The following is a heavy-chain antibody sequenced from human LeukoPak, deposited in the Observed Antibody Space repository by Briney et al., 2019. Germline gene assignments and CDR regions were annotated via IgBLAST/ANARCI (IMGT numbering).Heavy chain of an antibody. D-gene: IGHD6-19*01. Sequence: GGSLRLSCAASGFTFSGSAMHWVRQASGKGLEWVGRIRSKANSYATAYAASVKGRFTISRDDSKNTAYLQMNSLKTEDTAVYYCTSYPAGIAVAGTGYYYMDVWGKGTTVTVSS. V-gene: IGHV3-73*01. CDR1: GFTFSGSA. CDR2: IRSKANSYAT. J-gene: IGHJ6*03. CDR3: TSYPAGIAVAGTGYYYMDV.